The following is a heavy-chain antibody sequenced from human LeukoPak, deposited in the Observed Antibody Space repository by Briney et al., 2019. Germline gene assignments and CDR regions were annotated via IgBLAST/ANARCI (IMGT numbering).Heavy chain of an antibody. J-gene: IGHJ4*02. Sequence: PGGSLRLSCAASGFTFSNYDMHWVRQAPGKGLEWVTVISYDGSYKYYADSVKGRFTISRDNSKNTLYLQMNSLRAEDTAVYYCAKEKVVVVPAAILDYWGQGTLVTVSS. D-gene: IGHD2-2*01. CDR2: ISYDGSYK. CDR3: AKEKVVVVPAAILDY. CDR1: GFTFSNYD. V-gene: IGHV3-30*18.